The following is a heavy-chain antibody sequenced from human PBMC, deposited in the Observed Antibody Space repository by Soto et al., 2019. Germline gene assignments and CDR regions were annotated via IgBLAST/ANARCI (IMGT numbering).Heavy chain of an antibody. CDR1: GGTFSSYA. CDR2: IIPIFGTA. CDR3: ARMYYYDSSGYYPSGGPGTYYFDY. Sequence: SVKVSCKASGGTFSSYAISWVRQAPGQGLEWMGGIIPIFGTANYAQKFQGRVTITADKSTSTAYMELSSLRSEDTAVYYCARMYYYDSSGYYPSGGPGTYYFDYWGQGTLVTVSS. D-gene: IGHD3-22*01. J-gene: IGHJ4*02. V-gene: IGHV1-69*06.